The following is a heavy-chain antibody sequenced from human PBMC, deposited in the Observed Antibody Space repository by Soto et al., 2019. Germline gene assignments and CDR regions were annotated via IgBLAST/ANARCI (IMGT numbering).Heavy chain of an antibody. CDR3: ARGSSGWYLGAFDI. V-gene: IGHV1-69*13. J-gene: IGHJ3*02. Sequence: ASVKVSCKASGGTFSSYAISWVRQAPGQGLEWMGGIIPIFGTANYAQKFQGRVTITADESTSTAYMELSSLRSEDTAVYYCARGSSGWYLGAFDIWGQGTMVTVSS. CDR2: IIPIFGTA. D-gene: IGHD6-19*01. CDR1: GGTFSSYA.